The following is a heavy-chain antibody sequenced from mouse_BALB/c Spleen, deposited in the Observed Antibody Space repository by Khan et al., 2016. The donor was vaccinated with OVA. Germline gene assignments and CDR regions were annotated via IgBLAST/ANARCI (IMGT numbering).Heavy chain of an antibody. CDR1: GYSFTSDYA. CDR3: TRGVRLTY. J-gene: IGHJ3*01. D-gene: IGHD2-14*01. CDR2: INYSGST. Sequence: SGPGLVKPSQSLSLTCTATGYSFTSDYAWNWIRQFPGNKLEWMGYINYSGSTSYHPSLKSRISFTRDTSKNQFFLQLNSVTTEDTATYYGTRGVRLTYWGQGTLVTVSA. V-gene: IGHV3-2*02.